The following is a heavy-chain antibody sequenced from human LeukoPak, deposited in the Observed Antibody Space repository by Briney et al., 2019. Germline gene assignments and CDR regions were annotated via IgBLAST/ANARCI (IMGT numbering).Heavy chain of an antibody. J-gene: IGHJ5*02. CDR1: GFIFNNYA. Sequence: GGSLRLSCAASGFIFNNYAMSWVRQAPGKGLEWVGNIKQDGSEKRYADSVRGRFSISRDNAQTSLYLQMNSLRAEDTAVYYCARASDPWLQLTWGQGTLVTVSS. V-gene: IGHV3-7*03. D-gene: IGHD5-24*01. CDR3: ARASDPWLQLT. CDR2: IKQDGSEK.